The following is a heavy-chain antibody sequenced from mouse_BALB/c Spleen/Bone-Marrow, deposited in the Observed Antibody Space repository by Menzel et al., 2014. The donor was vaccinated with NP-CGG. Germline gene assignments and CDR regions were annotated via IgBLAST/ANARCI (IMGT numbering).Heavy chain of an antibody. CDR2: IYPGDGDT. Sequence: QAQLKESGAELARPGASVKLSCKASGYTFTSYWMQWVKQRPGQGLEWIGAIYPGDGDTRYTQKFKGKATLTADKSSSTAYTRLSSLASEDSAVYYCARSGAMDYWGQGTSVTVSS. D-gene: IGHD3-2*02. V-gene: IGHV1-87*01. J-gene: IGHJ4*01. CDR3: ARSGAMDY. CDR1: GYTFTSYW.